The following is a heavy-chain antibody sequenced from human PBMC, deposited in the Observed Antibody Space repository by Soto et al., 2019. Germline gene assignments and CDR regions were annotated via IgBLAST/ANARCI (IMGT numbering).Heavy chain of an antibody. Sequence: GALLNVYCKASGYTNTRYHMHWVRQAPRQGLEWMGIINPSGGSTSYAQKFQGRVTMTRDTSTSTVYMELSSLRSEDTAVYYCARDNDDILTGYSLGAFDIWGQGTMVT. CDR1: GYTNTRYH. CDR2: INPSGGST. CDR3: ARDNDDILTGYSLGAFDI. V-gene: IGHV1-46*01. J-gene: IGHJ3*02. D-gene: IGHD3-9*01.